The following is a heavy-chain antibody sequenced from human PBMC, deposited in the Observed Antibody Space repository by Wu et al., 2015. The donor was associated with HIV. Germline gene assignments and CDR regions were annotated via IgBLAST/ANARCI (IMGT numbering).Heavy chain of an antibody. D-gene: IGHD3-22*01. V-gene: IGHV1-69*13. CDR3: ARLPYYYDSSGYYLFAFDI. CDR2: IVPIFGTA. Sequence: QVQLVQSGAEVKKPGSSVKVSCKASGGTFSSYAISWARQAPGQGLEWMGRIVPIFGTANYAQKFQGRVTITADESTSTAYMELSSLRSEDTAVYYCARLPYYYDSSGYYLFAFDIWGQGTMVTVSS. J-gene: IGHJ3*02. CDR1: GGTFSSYA.